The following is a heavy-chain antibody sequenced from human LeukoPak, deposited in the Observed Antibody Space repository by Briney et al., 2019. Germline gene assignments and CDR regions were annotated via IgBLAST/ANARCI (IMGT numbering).Heavy chain of an antibody. V-gene: IGHV3-48*01. CDR2: ISSSSSTI. CDR1: GFTFSSYS. J-gene: IGHJ4*02. Sequence: PGGSLRLSCAASGFTFSSYSMNWVRQAPGKGLEWVSYISSSSSTIYYADSVKGRFTISRDNAKNSLYLQMNSLTAEDTALYFYARGQFWFDYWGQGTQVTVS. CDR3: ARGQFWFDY. D-gene: IGHD4-11*01.